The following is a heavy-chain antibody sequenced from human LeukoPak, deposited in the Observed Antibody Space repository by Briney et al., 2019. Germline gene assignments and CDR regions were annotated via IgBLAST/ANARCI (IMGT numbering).Heavy chain of an antibody. J-gene: IGHJ4*02. CDR1: GFIFNNYA. CDR2: ISWNSGSI. Sequence: GGSLRLSCAGSGFIFNNYAMHWVRQPPGKGLEWVSGISWNSGSIDYADSVKGRFTISRDNAKNSLYLQMNSLRVEDTAFYYCTKDNRRHYTSGPNPDSLHWGQGALVTVSS. V-gene: IGHV3-9*01. D-gene: IGHD6-19*01. CDR3: TKDNRRHYTSGPNPDSLH.